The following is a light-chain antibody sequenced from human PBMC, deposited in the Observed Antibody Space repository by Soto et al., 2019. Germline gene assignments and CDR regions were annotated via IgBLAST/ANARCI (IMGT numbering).Light chain of an antibody. Sequence: EIVLTQSPATLSLSPGERATLSCRASQSISDYFAWYPQKPGQSPRLLISDASYRATGVPARFSGSGAGTDFTLTSSGLEPEESAVYYCQQRSNGLATFGQGTKLEIK. CDR2: DAS. CDR3: QQRSNGLAT. J-gene: IGKJ2*01. V-gene: IGKV3-11*01. CDR1: QSISDY.